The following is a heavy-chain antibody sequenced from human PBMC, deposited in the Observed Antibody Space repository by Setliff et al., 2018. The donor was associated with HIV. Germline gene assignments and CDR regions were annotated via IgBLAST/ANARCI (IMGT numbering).Heavy chain of an antibody. CDR3: ARDSHYYYYKDV. CDR2: IKEEGSEK. Sequence: GSLRLSCAASGFTFSSYWMSWVRQAPGKGLEWVANIKEEGSEKYYVDSVKGRFTISRDNAKNSLYLQMNSLRAEDTAVYSCARDSHYYYYKDVWGKGTTVTVSS. J-gene: IGHJ6*03. CDR1: GFTFSSYW. V-gene: IGHV3-7*03.